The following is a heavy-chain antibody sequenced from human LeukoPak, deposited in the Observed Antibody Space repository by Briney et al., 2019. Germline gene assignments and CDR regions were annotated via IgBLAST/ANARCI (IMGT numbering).Heavy chain of an antibody. CDR1: GGSFSGYY. D-gene: IGHD7-27*01. CDR2: INHSGST. Sequence: SETLSLTCAVYGGSFSGYYWSWIRQPPGKGLEWIGEINHSGSTNYNPSLKSRVTISVDTSKNQFPLKLSSVTAADTAVYYCARDWVAGGYFDYWGQGTLVTVSS. CDR3: ARDWVAGGYFDY. V-gene: IGHV4-34*01. J-gene: IGHJ4*02.